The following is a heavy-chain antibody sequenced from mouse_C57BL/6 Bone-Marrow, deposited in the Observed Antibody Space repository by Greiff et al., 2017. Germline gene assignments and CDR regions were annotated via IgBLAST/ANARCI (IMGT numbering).Heavy chain of an antibody. CDR2: IWSGGST. J-gene: IGHJ3*01. CDR3: ARFSY. Sequence: VQLQQSGPGLVQPSQSLSITCTVSGFSLTSYGVHWVRQSPGKGLEWLGVIWSGGSTDYNAAFISRLSISKDNSTSQVFFKMNSLQAGDTAIYYCARFSYWGQGTLVTVSA. V-gene: IGHV2-2*01. CDR1: GFSLTSYG.